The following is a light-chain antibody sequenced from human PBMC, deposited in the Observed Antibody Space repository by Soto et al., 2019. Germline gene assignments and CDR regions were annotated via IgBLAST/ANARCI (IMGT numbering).Light chain of an antibody. Sequence: NFMLTQPNSVSESPGKTVTISCTRSSGSIASNYVQWYQQRPGSAPTTVIYKDNQRPSGVPDRFSGSIDSSSNSASLTISGLKTEDEADYYCQSYDGNNVLFGGRTKLTVL. CDR2: KDN. V-gene: IGLV6-57*04. CDR1: SGSIASNY. CDR3: QSYDGNNVL. J-gene: IGLJ2*01.